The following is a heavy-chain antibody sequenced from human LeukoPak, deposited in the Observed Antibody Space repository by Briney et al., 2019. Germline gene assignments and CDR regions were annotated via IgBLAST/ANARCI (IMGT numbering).Heavy chain of an antibody. CDR1: GYTFTGYY. CDR3: ARGLRYFDWPPSIAVAPTFDY. Sequence: ASVKVSCKASGYTFTGYYMHWVRQAPGQGLEWMGWINPNSGGTNYAQKFQGRVTMTRDTSISTAYMELSRLRSDDTAVYYCARGLRYFDWPPSIAVAPTFDYWGQGTLVTVSS. V-gene: IGHV1-2*02. J-gene: IGHJ4*02. D-gene: IGHD3-9*01. CDR2: INPNSGGT.